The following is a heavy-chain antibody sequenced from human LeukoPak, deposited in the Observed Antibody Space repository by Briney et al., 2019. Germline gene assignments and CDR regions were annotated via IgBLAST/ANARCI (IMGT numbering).Heavy chain of an antibody. Sequence: GASVKVSCKASGYTFTSYAMHWVRQAPGQGLEWMGWINPNSGGTNYAQKFQGRVTMTRDTSISTAYMELSRLRSDDTAVYYCARGFLGSSWYGSWGQGTLVTVSS. J-gene: IGHJ5*02. D-gene: IGHD6-13*01. CDR1: GYTFTSYA. CDR3: ARGFLGSSWYGS. V-gene: IGHV1-2*02. CDR2: INPNSGGT.